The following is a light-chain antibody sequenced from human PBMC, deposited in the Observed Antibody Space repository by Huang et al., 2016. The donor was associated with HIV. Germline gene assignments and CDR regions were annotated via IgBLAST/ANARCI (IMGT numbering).Light chain of an antibody. CDR2: AAS. CDR1: QSISSK. Sequence: DIQMTQSPSSLSASVGDRVTITCRSSQSISSKLNWYQQKPGKAPKLLIYAASSLQSGVPSRFSGSGSGTDFTLTISSLQPDDFASYYCQQSYGTPYTFGQGSKLEIK. CDR3: QQSYGTPYT. J-gene: IGKJ2*01. V-gene: IGKV1-39*01.